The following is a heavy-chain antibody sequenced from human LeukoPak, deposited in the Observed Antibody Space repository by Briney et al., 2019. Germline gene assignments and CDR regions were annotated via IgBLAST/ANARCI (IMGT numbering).Heavy chain of an antibody. CDR1: GFTFSSYW. CDR3: PRSQFDY. V-gene: IGHV3-7*01. CDR2: IKQDGSEK. Sequence: GGSLRLSCAASGFTFSSYWMSWVRQAPGKGLEWVANIKQDGSEKYYVDSVKGRFTISRDNTKNILYLQMNSLKVEDTAIYYCPRSQFDYWGQGVLVTVSS. J-gene: IGHJ4*02.